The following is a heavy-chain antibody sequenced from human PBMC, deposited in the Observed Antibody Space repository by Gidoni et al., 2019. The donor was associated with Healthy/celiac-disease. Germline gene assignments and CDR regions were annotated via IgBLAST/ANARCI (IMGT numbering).Heavy chain of an antibody. CDR3: ARDPLRGFGEGWFNP. J-gene: IGHJ5*02. V-gene: IGHV4-38-2*02. CDR2: IYHSGST. D-gene: IGHD3-10*01. Sequence: QVQLQESGPGLVKPSETLSLTCAVSGYSISSGYSWGWIRQPPGKGLEWIGSIYHSGSTYYNPSLKSRVTISVDTSKNQFSLKLSSVTAADTAVYYCARDPLRGFGEGWFNPWGQGTLVTVSS. CDR1: GYSISSGYS.